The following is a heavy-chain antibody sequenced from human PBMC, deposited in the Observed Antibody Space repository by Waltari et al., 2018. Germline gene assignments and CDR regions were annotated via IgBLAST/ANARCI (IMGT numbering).Heavy chain of an antibody. J-gene: IGHJ4*02. V-gene: IGHV3-53*02. CDR3: ARSAPGLRYFDWLLYGY. D-gene: IGHD3-9*01. CDR1: GFTVSSNY. Sequence: EVQLVETGGGLIQPGGSLRLSCAASGFTVSSNYMSWVRQAPGKGLEWVSVIYSGGSTYYADSVKGRFTISRDNSKNTLYLQMNSLRAEDTAVYYCARSAPGLRYFDWLLYGYWGQGTLVTVSS. CDR2: IYSGGST.